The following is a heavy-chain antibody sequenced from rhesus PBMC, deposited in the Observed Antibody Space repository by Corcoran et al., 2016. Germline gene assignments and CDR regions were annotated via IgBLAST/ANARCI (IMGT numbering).Heavy chain of an antibody. V-gene: IGHV2-95*01. J-gene: IGHJ4*01. Sequence: QVTFKESGPALVKPTQTLTLTCTFSGFSISTTGTGVGWIRQPPGKALEWLASIYWNDCKYYRTALKSRRTLSKDTSKNQVVRIMTNREPVDTATYYCARVRGGSSSYFPWGQGVLVTVSS. D-gene: IGHD6-43*01. CDR2: IYWNDCK. CDR1: GFSISTTGTG. CDR3: ARVRGGSSSYFP.